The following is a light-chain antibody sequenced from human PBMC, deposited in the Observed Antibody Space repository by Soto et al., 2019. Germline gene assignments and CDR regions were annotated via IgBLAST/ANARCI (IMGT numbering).Light chain of an antibody. V-gene: IGLV2-14*01. CDR3: SSYTSSSTYV. J-gene: IGLJ1*01. CDR2: EVS. CDR1: SSDVGGYNY. Sequence: QSVLTQPASVAGSLGPSITISCTGTSSDVGGYNYVSWYQQLPGKAPRLMIYEVSNRPSGVSNRFSGSKSGNTASLTISGLQAEDEADYYCSSYTSSSTYVFGTGTKATVL.